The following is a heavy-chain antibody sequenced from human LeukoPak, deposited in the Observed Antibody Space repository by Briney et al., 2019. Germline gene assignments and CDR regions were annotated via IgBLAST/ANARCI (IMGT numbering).Heavy chain of an antibody. CDR3: ARGGPDHAFDI. V-gene: IGHV3-74*01. D-gene: IGHD1-14*01. CDR1: GFSFNSYW. J-gene: IGHJ3*02. CDR2: VNNDGTGT. Sequence: GGSLGLSCAASGFSFNSYWMYWVRQVPGKGLVWVSRVNNDGTGTTYADSVKGRFTISRDNAKNTVYLQMNSLRDEDTAVYYCARGGPDHAFDIWGQGTMVTVSS.